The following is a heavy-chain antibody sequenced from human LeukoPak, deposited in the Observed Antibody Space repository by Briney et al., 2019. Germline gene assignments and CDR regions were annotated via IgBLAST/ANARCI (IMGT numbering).Heavy chain of an antibody. CDR1: GGSISSYY. Sequence: SETLSLTCTVSGGSISSYYWSWIRQPAGKGLEWIGRIYTSGSTNYNPSLKSRVTMSVDTSKNQFSLKLSSVTAADTAVYYCARDHPKTYYGYVWGSYRFDYWGQGTLVTVSS. J-gene: IGHJ4*02. V-gene: IGHV4-4*07. D-gene: IGHD3-16*02. CDR2: IYTSGST. CDR3: ARDHPKTYYGYVWGSYRFDY.